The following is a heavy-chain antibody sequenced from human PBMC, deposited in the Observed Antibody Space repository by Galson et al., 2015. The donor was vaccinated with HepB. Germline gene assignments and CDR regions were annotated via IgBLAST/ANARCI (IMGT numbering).Heavy chain of an antibody. V-gene: IGHV2-5*02. Sequence: PALVKPTQTLTLTCTFSGFSLTTSGVGVGWIRQPPGKALEWLAVIYWDDDTRYSPSLQSRLTITKDTSKKQVVLMMTNMDPVDTATYYCAHRRCCSAGSSPFDSWGQGTPVTVSS. CDR1: GFSLTTSGVG. J-gene: IGHJ4*02. CDR2: IYWDDDT. CDR3: AHRRCCSAGSSPFDS. D-gene: IGHD2-15*01.